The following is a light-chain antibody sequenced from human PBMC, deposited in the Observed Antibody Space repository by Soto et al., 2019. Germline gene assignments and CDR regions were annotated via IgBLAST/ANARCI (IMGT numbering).Light chain of an antibody. Sequence: DIQMTQSPSSLSASVGDRFTITCHASQNINNYLNWYQQKPGKAPTLLIYAASTLESAVPPRFSGAGSETEFTLTINGLQPDDFATYYCQQTFSTPITFGQGTRLEIK. CDR1: QNINNY. J-gene: IGKJ5*01. CDR3: QQTFSTPIT. V-gene: IGKV1-39*01. CDR2: AAS.